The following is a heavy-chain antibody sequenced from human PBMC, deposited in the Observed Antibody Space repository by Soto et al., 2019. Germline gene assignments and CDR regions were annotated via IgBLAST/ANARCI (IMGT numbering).Heavy chain of an antibody. J-gene: IGHJ4*02. CDR2: FIPILDMA. CDR1: GGTFNTYT. D-gene: IGHD2-21*01. Sequence: QVQVVQSGAEVKKPASSVKVSCKPSGGTFNTYTVNWVRLAPGHGLEWMGRFIPILDMANYAQKFQDRVTITADRSTFPAYMELNSLTSDDTAVYYCAITYCRDNSCPRDFDFWGPGTRVTVSS. CDR3: AITYCRDNSCPRDFDF. V-gene: IGHV1-69*02.